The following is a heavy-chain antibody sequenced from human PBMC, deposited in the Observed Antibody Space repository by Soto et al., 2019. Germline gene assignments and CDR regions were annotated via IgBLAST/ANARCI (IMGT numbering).Heavy chain of an antibody. CDR1: GFTFSSYA. CDR3: AKDPTNWNYARTSKVFWDY. CDR2: ISGSGGST. D-gene: IGHD1-7*01. J-gene: IGHJ4*02. V-gene: IGHV3-23*01. Sequence: EVQLLESGGGLVQPGGSLRLSCAASGFTFSSYAMSWVRQAPGKGLEWVSAISGSGGSTYYADSVKGRFTISRDNSKNTLYLQMNSLRAEDTAVYYCAKDPTNWNYARTSKVFWDYWGQGTLVTVSS.